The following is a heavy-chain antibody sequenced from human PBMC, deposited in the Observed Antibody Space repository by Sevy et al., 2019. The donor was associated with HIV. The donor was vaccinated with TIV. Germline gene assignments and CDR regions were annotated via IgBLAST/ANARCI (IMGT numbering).Heavy chain of an antibody. J-gene: IGHJ3*02. CDR1: GYTFTGYH. V-gene: IGHV1-2*02. D-gene: IGHD3-3*01. CDR2: INPNSGGT. CDR3: ARGPGYYDFWSGYTTDAFDI. Sequence: ASVKVSCKASGYTFTGYHMHWVRQAPGQGLEWMGWINPNSGGTNYAQKFQGRVTMTRDTSISTAYMELSRLRSDDTAVYYCARGPGYYDFWSGYTTDAFDIWGQGTMVTVSS.